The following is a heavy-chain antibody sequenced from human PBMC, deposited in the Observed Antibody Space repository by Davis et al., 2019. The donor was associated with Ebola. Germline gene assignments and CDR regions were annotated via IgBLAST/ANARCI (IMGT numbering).Heavy chain of an antibody. CDR2: ISSSSSTI. D-gene: IGHD6-6*01. Sequence: PGGSLRLSCAASGFTFSSYSMNWVRQAPGKGLEWASYISSSSSTIYYADSVMGRFTISRDNAKNSLYLQMNSLRDEDTAVYYCARDYFRGVVRRRLDYWGQGTLVTVSS. V-gene: IGHV3-48*02. CDR3: ARDYFRGVVRRRLDY. J-gene: IGHJ4*02. CDR1: GFTFSSYS.